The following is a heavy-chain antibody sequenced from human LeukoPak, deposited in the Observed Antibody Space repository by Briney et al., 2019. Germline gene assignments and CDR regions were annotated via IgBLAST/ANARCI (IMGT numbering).Heavy chain of an antibody. J-gene: IGHJ4*02. CDR1: GFTFSSYA. CDR3: AKDRPLRIGIADRPHFDY. D-gene: IGHD6-13*01. Sequence: GGSLRLSCAASGFTFSSYAMSWVRQAPGKGLEWVSAISGSGGSTYYADSVKGRFNISRDNSKNTLYLQMNSLRAEDTAVYYCAKDRPLRIGIADRPHFDYWGQGTLVTVSS. V-gene: IGHV3-23*01. CDR2: ISGSGGST.